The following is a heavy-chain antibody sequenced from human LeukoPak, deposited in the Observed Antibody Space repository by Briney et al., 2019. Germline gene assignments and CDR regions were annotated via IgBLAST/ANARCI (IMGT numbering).Heavy chain of an antibody. CDR1: GGSISSSSYY. CDR3: ARHGGPYYSSSWYGDYYYGMDV. J-gene: IGHJ6*02. D-gene: IGHD6-13*01. Sequence: PSETLSLTCTVSGGSISSSSYYWGWIRQPPGKGLEWIGSIYYSGSTYYNPSLKSRVTISVDTSKNQFSLKLRSVTAADTAVYYCARHGGPYYSSSWYGDYYYGMDVWGQGTTVTVSS. CDR2: IYYSGST. V-gene: IGHV4-39*01.